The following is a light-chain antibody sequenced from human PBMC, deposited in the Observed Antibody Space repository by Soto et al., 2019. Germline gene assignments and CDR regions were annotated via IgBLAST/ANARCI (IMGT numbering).Light chain of an antibody. CDR2: DAS. V-gene: IGKV3-11*01. CDR1: QSVSSY. Sequence: EIVLTQSPATLSLSPGERATLSCRASQSVSSYLAWYQQKPGQAPRLLIYDASTRATGIPARFSGSGSGTDFTLTISSLEPEDIAVYYCLQRSNWLTFGGGTKVEIK. CDR3: LQRSNWLT. J-gene: IGKJ4*01.